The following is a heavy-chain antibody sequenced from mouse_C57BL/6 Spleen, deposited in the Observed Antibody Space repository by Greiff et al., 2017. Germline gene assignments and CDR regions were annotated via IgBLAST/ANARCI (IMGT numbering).Heavy chain of an antibody. CDR1: GYTFTSYW. V-gene: IGHV1-72*01. J-gene: IGHJ1*03. CDR3: ARDDGYYGWYIGV. CDR2: IDPDSGGT. D-gene: IGHD2-3*01. Sequence: VQLKQSGAELVKPGASVKLSCKASGYTFTSYWMHWVKQRPGRGLEWIGRIDPDSGGTKYNEKFKGKATLTVDKPSSTAYMQLRSLTSEDSAVYYCARDDGYYGWYIGVWGTGTTVPV.